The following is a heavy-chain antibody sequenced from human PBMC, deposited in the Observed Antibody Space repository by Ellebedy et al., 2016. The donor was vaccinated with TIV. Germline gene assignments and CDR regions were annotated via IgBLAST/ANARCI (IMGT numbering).Heavy chain of an antibody. Sequence: SGPTLVKPTQTLTLTCTFSGFSLSTSGMCVSWIRQPPGKALEWLALIDWDDDKSFSTSLKRRLTISKDTSKSQVVLTMSNMDPVDTATYYCARIFTYKRDFDYWGQGTLVTVSS. CDR3: ARIFTYKRDFDY. J-gene: IGHJ4*02. D-gene: IGHD3-10*01. CDR2: IDWDDDK. CDR1: GFSLSTSGMC. V-gene: IGHV2-70*01.